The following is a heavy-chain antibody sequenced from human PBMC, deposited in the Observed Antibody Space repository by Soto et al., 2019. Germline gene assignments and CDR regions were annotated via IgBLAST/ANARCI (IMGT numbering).Heavy chain of an antibody. V-gene: IGHV1-2*02. D-gene: IGHD3-3*01. CDR3: ARASSYDFWSGYPSYYYGMDV. Sequence: GASVKVSCKASGYTFTGYYMYWVRQAPGQGLEWMGWINPNSGGTNYAQKFQGRVTMTRDTSISTAYMELSRLRSDDTAVYYCARASSYDFWSGYPSYYYGMDVWGQGTTVTVSS. CDR2: INPNSGGT. CDR1: GYTFTGYY. J-gene: IGHJ6*02.